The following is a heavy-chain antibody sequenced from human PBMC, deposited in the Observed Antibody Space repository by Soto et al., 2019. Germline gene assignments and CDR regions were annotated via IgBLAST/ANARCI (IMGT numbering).Heavy chain of an antibody. J-gene: IGHJ6*01. CDR3: AKATIGGSYYYGVDV. CDR1: GFTFSTYA. Sequence: EVQLLESGGGLVQPWGSLRLSCAASGFTFSTYAMSWVRQAPGKGLEWVSTFSESGGATYYADSVKGRFTISRDSSKNTLYLQMNSLRAEDTAVFYCAKATIGGSYYYGVDVWGQGTTVTVSS. V-gene: IGHV3-23*01. D-gene: IGHD1-26*01. CDR2: FSESGGAT.